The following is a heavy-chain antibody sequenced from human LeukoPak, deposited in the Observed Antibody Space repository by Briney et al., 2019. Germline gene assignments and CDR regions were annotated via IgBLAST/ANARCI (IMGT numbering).Heavy chain of an antibody. CDR3: AREGYGSGSYFDY. CDR2: IYYSGST. V-gene: IGHV4-59*01. Sequence: PSETLSLTCTVSGGSISSYYWSWIRQPPGKGLEWIGYIYYSGSTNYNPSLKSRVTISVDTSKNQFSLKLSSVTAADTAVYYCAREGYGSGSYFDYWGQGTPVTVSS. D-gene: IGHD3-10*01. CDR1: GGSISSYY. J-gene: IGHJ4*02.